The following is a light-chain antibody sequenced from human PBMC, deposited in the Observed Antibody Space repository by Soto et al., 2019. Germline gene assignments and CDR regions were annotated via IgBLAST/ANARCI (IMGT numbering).Light chain of an antibody. Sequence: EIVLTQSPATLSLSPGERATLSCRASQSVSSYLAWYQQKPGQAPRLLIYDASNRATGIPARFSGSGSGTDFPLTISSLEPEDFAVYYCQQRSIWYTFGQGTKLEIK. CDR3: QQRSIWYT. CDR1: QSVSSY. V-gene: IGKV3-11*01. CDR2: DAS. J-gene: IGKJ2*01.